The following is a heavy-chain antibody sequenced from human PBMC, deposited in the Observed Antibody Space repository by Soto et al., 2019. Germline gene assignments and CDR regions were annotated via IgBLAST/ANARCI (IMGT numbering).Heavy chain of an antibody. CDR1: GGSISSGGYY. D-gene: IGHD6-19*01. V-gene: IGHV4-31*03. CDR3: ARDIAVADWMWGYFDY. J-gene: IGHJ4*02. CDR2: IYYSGST. Sequence: QVQLQESGPGLVKPSQTLSLTCTVSGGSISSGGYYWSWIRQHPGKGLEWIGYIYYSGSTYYNQSLKSRVTISVDTSKNQFYLKLSSVTAADTAVYYCARDIAVADWMWGYFDYWGQGTLVTVSS.